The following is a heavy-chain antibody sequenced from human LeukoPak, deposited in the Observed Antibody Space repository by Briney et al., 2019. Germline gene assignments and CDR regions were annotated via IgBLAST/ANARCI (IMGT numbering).Heavy chain of an antibody. J-gene: IGHJ2*01. CDR1: GFAFDDYA. CDR3: AKDVLVTTGWYIDL. Sequence: NPGGSLRLSCAASGFAFDDYAMHWVRQAPGKGLEWVALISVGGGSTYYADSVKGRFTISRDNSKNSVYLQMNSLRTEDTALYYCAKDVLVTTGWYIDLWGRGTLVTVSS. D-gene: IGHD4-11*01. CDR2: ISVGGGST. V-gene: IGHV3-43*02.